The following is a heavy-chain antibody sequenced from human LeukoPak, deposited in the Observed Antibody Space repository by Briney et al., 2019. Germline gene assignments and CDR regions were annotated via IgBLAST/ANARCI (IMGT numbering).Heavy chain of an antibody. V-gene: IGHV1-69*13. D-gene: IGHD5-12*01. CDR1: GGTFSSYA. J-gene: IGHJ4*02. CDR2: IIPIFGTA. CDR3: ARLGVATTVDY. Sequence: GASVKVSCKASGGTFSSYAISWVRQAPGQGIEWMGGIIPIFGTANYAQKFQGRVTITADESTSTAYMELSSLRSEDTAVYYCARLGVATTVDYWGQGILVTVSS.